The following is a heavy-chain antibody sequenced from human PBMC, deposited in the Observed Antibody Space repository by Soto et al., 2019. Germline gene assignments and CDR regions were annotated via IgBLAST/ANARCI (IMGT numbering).Heavy chain of an antibody. D-gene: IGHD4-17*01. CDR2: VYYRGRS. CDR3: VSQRTTVPTQAYFDY. J-gene: IGHJ4*02. CDR1: GGSITNSSYY. V-gene: IGHV4-39*01. Sequence: SETLSLTCTVSGGSITNSSYYWGWIRQSPGKGLEWIGSVYYRGRSYSKSSVKSRVTISVDTSKNRFSLSLNSVTASDTAVYFCVSQRTTVPTQAYFDYWGPGALVTVSS.